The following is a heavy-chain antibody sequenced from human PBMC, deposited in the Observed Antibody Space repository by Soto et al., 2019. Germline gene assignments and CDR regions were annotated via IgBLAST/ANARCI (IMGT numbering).Heavy chain of an antibody. CDR1: GFTFSNYN. CDR3: ASRYYYDSSGYYYPYYY. CDR2: ISSSSSTI. J-gene: IGHJ4*02. D-gene: IGHD3-22*01. Sequence: PXGSLILSCSASGFTFSNYNMNWVRQAPGKGLDWVSSISSSSSTIYYADSVKGRFTISRDNAKNSLYLQMNSLRDEDTAVYYCASRYYYDSSGYYYPYYYWGQGTLVTVSS. V-gene: IGHV3-48*02.